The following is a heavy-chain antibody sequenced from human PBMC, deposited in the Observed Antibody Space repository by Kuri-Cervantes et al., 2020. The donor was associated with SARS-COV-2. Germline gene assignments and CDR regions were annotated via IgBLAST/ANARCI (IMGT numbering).Heavy chain of an antibody. D-gene: IGHD2-15*01. CDR3: ARDEYSGDIVAPDY. Sequence: GGSLRLSCAASGFTFSSYWMSWVRQAPGKGLEWVANIKQDGSEKYYVDSVKGRFTISRDNAKNSLYLQMNSLRAEDTAVYYCARDEYSGDIVAPDYWGQGTTVTVSS. V-gene: IGHV3-7*05. CDR1: GFTFSSYW. J-gene: IGHJ4*03. CDR2: IKQDGSEK.